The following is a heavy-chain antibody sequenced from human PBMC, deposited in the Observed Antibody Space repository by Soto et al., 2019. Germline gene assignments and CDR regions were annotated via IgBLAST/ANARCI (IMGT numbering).Heavy chain of an antibody. J-gene: IGHJ4*02. CDR2: IKSKADGGTT. V-gene: IGHV3-15*01. D-gene: IGHD1-1*01. Sequence: EVQLVESGGGLVKPGGSLRLCCAASGFTFRNAWMTWVRQAPGKGLEWVGRIKSKADGGTTYYAEPVKGRFTISRDDSKFVVCLQMNSLKTEDTAVYYCTTTGTIDYWGQGTLVTVSS. CDR3: TTTGTIDY. CDR1: GFTFRNAW.